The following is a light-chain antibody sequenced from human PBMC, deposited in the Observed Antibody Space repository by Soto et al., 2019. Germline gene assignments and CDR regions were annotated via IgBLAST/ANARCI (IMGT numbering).Light chain of an antibody. CDR2: GAS. V-gene: IGKV3-15*01. J-gene: IGKJ1*01. CDR3: QQYGSWPQT. Sequence: EVVMTQSPATLSVSPGERATLSCRASQSISTNLAWYQQKPGQAPRLLMYGASTRATGVPARFSGSGSGTEFTLTISSLQSEDFAVYSCQQYGSWPQTFGQGTKVEIK. CDR1: QSISTN.